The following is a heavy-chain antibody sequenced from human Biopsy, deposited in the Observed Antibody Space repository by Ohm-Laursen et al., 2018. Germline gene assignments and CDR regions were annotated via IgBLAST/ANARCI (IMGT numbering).Heavy chain of an antibody. CDR2: ISTYNGNT. J-gene: IGHJ3*02. D-gene: IGHD2-2*01. V-gene: IGHV1-18*01. CDR1: GYTFSSYG. Sequence: SVKVSCNASGYTFSSYGINWVRQAPGQGLEWLGWISTYNGNTNYAQNLQGRVTMTTDTSTSTAYVELRSLRSDDTAVYYCARGGTLVVVPTAVLHSFDIWGQGTMVTVSS. CDR3: ARGGTLVVVPTAVLHSFDI.